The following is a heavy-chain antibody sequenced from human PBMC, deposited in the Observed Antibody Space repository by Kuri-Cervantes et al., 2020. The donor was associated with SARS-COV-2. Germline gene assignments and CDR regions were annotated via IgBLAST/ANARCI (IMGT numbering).Heavy chain of an antibody. J-gene: IGHJ4*02. D-gene: IGHD3-22*01. CDR1: GFTFSSYS. Sequence: GESLKISCAASGFTFSSYSMNWVRQAPGKGLEWVSYISSSSSTIYYADSVKGRFTISRDNAKNTLYLQMNSLRAEDTAVYYCAKDLAGYYPTNFDYWGQGTLVTVSS. CDR3: AKDLAGYYPTNFDY. CDR2: ISSSSSTI. V-gene: IGHV3-48*01.